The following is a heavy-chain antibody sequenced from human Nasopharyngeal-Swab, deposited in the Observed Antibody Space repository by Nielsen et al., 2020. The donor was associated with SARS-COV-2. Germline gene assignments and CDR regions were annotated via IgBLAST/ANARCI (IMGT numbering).Heavy chain of an antibody. V-gene: IGHV5-51*01. CDR2: IYRGDSDT. CDR3: ARIKDGSGFGWFDP. D-gene: IGHD3-10*01. Sequence: GESLKISCKGSGYSFTNYWIGWVRQMPGKGLEWMGIIYRGDSDTRYSPSFQGQVTISADKSISTAYLQWSSLKASDTAMYFCARIKDGSGFGWFDPWGQGTLVTVSS. CDR1: GYSFTNYW. J-gene: IGHJ5*02.